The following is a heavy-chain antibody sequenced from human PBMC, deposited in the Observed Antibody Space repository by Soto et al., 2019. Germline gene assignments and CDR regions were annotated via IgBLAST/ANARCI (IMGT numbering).Heavy chain of an antibody. V-gene: IGHV4-31*03. CDR3: ARGGITFGGVIDAFDI. CDR2: IYYSGST. Sequence: SETLSLTCTVSGGSISSGGYYWSWIRQHPGKGLEWIGYIYYSGSTYYNPSLKSRVTISVDTSKNQFSLKLSSVTAADTAVYYCARGGITFGGVIDAFDIWGQGTMVTVSS. D-gene: IGHD3-16*02. J-gene: IGHJ3*02. CDR1: GGSISSGGYY.